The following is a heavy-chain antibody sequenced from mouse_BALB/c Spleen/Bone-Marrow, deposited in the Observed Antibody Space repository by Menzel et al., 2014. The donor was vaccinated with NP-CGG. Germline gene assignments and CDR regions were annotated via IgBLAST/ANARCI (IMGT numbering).Heavy chain of an antibody. CDR2: IYPGDGDT. CDR3: ASVYDYGRGYAMDY. J-gene: IGHJ4*01. V-gene: IGHV1-80*01. CDR1: GYAFSNYG. D-gene: IGHD2-4*01. Sequence: QVQLKESGAELVRPGSSVKISCKASGYAFSNYGMNWVKQRPGQGLEWIGQIYPGDGDTNYNGKFKGRVTLTADKSSSTAYIQLSSLTSEDSAVYFCASVYDYGRGYAMDYWGQGTSVTVSS.